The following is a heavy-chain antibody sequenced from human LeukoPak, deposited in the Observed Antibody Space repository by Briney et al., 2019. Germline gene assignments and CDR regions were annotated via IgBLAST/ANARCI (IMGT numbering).Heavy chain of an antibody. CDR2: ISAYNGNT. V-gene: IGHV1-18*01. Sequence: ASVKVSCKASGYTFTSYGISWVRQAPGQGLEWMGWISAYNGNTNYAQKFQGRVTITADESTSTAYMELSSLRSEDTAVYYCARDLDDYYDSSGSRGSFQHWGQGTLVTVSS. D-gene: IGHD3-22*01. CDR1: GYTFTSYG. CDR3: ARDLDDYYDSSGSRGSFQH. J-gene: IGHJ1*01.